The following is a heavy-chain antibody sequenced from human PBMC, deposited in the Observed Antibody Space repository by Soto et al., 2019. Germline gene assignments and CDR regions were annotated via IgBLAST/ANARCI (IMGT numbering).Heavy chain of an antibody. CDR2: IIPIFGTA. J-gene: IGHJ4*02. D-gene: IGHD6-19*01. Sequence: QVQLVQSGAEVKKPGSSVRVSCKPSGGTFSAYSISWVRQAPGQGLEWMGGIIPIFGTANYAQKFHGRVTITAGESASTVYMELSSLRSDDTARYFCAREGGGALAGTAEWGQGTLVIVSS. CDR1: GGTFSAYS. CDR3: AREGGGALAGTAE. V-gene: IGHV1-69*01.